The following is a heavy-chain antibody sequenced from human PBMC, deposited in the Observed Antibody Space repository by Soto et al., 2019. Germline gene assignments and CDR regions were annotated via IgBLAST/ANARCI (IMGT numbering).Heavy chain of an antibody. V-gene: IGHV3-48*01. J-gene: IGHJ4*02. D-gene: IGHD3-22*01. CDR3: GKVADSVYYTVDS. Sequence: EVQLVDSGGMLVQPGGALRLSCAASGLTLSTSSMNWVLQATGKGLEWIAYIRRHTSVTAYADSVKGRFTISRDSATNSLYLQMDSLIGEDTAVYYCGKVADSVYYTVDSCGQGTLVPVSS. CDR2: IRRHTSVT. CDR1: GLTLSTSS.